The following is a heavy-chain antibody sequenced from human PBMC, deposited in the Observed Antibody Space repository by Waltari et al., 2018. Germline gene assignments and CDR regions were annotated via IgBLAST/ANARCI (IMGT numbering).Heavy chain of an antibody. CDR3: LAGRAGEPFDY. CDR1: GGSITSYN. D-gene: IGHD6-19*01. Sequence: QVQLLESGPGLVKPSETPSPTCTVSGGSITSYNWTWIRQPPGKGLDWIGNSHYSGSTSYNPSLKSRVTMSLDTSKSKFSLKLNSVTAADTAVYYCLAGRAGEPFDYWGQGTLVTVSS. J-gene: IGHJ4*02. V-gene: IGHV4-59*01. CDR2: SHYSGST.